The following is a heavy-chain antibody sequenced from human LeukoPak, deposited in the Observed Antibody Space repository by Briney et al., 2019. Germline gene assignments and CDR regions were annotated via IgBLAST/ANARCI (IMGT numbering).Heavy chain of an antibody. CDR1: GGSISTYY. CDR3: ARVPFSAAAPYGMDV. D-gene: IGHD6-13*01. J-gene: IGHJ6*02. Sequence: SETLSLTCSVAGGSISTYYWSWIRQPPGKGLEWIGYIYYSGSTNYNPSLKSRVTISVDTSKNQFSLKLSSVTAADTAVYYCARVPFSAAAPYGMDVWGQGTTVTVSS. CDR2: IYYSGST. V-gene: IGHV4-59*01.